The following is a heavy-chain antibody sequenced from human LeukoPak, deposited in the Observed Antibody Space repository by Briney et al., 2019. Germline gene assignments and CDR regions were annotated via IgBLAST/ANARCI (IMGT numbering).Heavy chain of an antibody. V-gene: IGHV1-18*01. Sequence: ASVKVSCKASGYTFTSYGISWVRQAPGQGLEWMGRISAYNGNTNYAQKLQGRVTMTTDASTSTAYMELRSLRSDDTAVYYCARGLGYCSSTSCYESWFDPWGQGTLVTVSS. CDR2: ISAYNGNT. CDR3: ARGLGYCSSTSCYESWFDP. J-gene: IGHJ5*02. D-gene: IGHD2-2*01. CDR1: GYTFTSYG.